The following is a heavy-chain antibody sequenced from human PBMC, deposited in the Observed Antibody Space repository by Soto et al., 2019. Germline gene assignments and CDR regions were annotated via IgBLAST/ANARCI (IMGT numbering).Heavy chain of an antibody. J-gene: IGHJ6*02. CDR1: GGTFSSYA. CDR2: IIPIFGTA. V-gene: IGHV1-69*06. D-gene: IGHD6-19*01. Sequence: QVQLVQSGAEVKKPGSSVKVSCKASGGTFSSYAISWVRQAPGQGLEWMGGIIPIFGTANYAQKFQARVTITADKSTSTAYTELSSLRSEDAAVYYCAREGYSRGWYPLASYYYYGKDVWGQGTTVTVSS. CDR3: AREGYSRGWYPLASYYYYGKDV.